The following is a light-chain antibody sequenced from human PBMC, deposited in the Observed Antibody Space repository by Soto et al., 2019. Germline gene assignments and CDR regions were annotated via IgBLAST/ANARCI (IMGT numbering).Light chain of an antibody. CDR2: GAS. CDR3: QQYNNWVT. V-gene: IGKV3-20*01. J-gene: IGKJ4*01. Sequence: EIVLTQSPGILSLSPGERATLSCRASQSISSTYLAWYQQKPGQAPRLLIYGASSRATGIPDRFSGSGSGTEFTLTISRLEPEDFAVFDCQQYNNWVTFGGGTKVDIK. CDR1: QSISSTY.